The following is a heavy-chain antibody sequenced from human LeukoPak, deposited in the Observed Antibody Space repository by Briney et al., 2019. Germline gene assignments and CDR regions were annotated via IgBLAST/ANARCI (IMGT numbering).Heavy chain of an antibody. CDR1: GFTFSSYG. V-gene: IGHV3-30*03. CDR2: ISYDGSNK. CDR3: ARGGITIFGVVIRPGIFDY. J-gene: IGHJ4*02. Sequence: GRSLRLSCAASGFTFSSYGMHWVRQAPGKGLEWVAVISYDGSNKYYADSVKGRSTISRDNSKNTLYLQMNSLRAEDTAVYYCARGGITIFGVVIRPGIFDYWGQGTLVTVSS. D-gene: IGHD3-3*01.